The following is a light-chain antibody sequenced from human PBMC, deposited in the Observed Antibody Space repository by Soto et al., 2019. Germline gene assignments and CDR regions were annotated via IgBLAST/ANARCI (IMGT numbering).Light chain of an antibody. CDR2: GAL. Sequence: EIVLTQSPGTLSLSPGERATLSCRASQTVSSRFLAWYQQKPGQAPRLLIYGALSRATGIPDRFSGSGSGTDFTLTISRLEPEDFAVYYCQQYGDWPPDTFGQGTKVEI. J-gene: IGKJ2*01. CDR1: QTVSSRF. V-gene: IGKV3-20*01. CDR3: QQYGDWPPDT.